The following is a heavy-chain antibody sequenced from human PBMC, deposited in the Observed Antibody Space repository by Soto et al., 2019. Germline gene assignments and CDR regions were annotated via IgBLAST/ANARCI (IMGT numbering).Heavy chain of an antibody. CDR2: ISSSSSYI. CDR1: GFTFSSYS. Sequence: EVQLVESGGGLVKPGGSLRLSCAASGFTFSSYSMNWVRQAPGKGLEWVSSISSSSSYIYYADSVKGRFTISGDNAKNSLYLQMNSLRAEDTAVYYCARLTSYDSSGYYYYWGQGTLVTVSS. D-gene: IGHD3-22*01. J-gene: IGHJ4*02. V-gene: IGHV3-21*01. CDR3: ARLTSYDSSGYYYY.